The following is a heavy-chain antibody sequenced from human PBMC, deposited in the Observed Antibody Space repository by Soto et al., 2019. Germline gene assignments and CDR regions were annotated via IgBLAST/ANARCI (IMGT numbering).Heavy chain of an antibody. CDR1: GFTFSSYE. Sequence: EVQLVESGGGLVQAGGSLRLFCAVSGFTFSSYEMNWVRQAPGKGLEWVAYIGTSGKTTYYADSVRGRFTISRDNAKNSLYLQMNRLRAEDTAVYFCARDRDIYSGKFDYGLDVWGRGTTLTLS. D-gene: IGHD4-4*01. CDR3: ARDRDIYSGKFDYGLDV. V-gene: IGHV3-48*03. CDR2: IGTSGKTT. J-gene: IGHJ6*02.